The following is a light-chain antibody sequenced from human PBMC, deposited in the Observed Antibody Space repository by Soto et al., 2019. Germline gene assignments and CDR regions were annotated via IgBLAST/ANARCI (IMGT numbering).Light chain of an antibody. Sequence: DIPMTQSPSSLSTSVGERVTITCRASENINKYVNWYQLKPGKPPKVLIYGASSLRSGVPSRFSGSGSRRDFTLTITSLQPEDSATYYCQQSYGTPRTFGQGTKV. V-gene: IGKV1-39*01. J-gene: IGKJ1*01. CDR2: GAS. CDR3: QQSYGTPRT. CDR1: ENINKY.